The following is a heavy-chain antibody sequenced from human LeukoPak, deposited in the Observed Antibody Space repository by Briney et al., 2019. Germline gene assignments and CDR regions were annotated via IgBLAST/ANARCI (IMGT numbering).Heavy chain of an antibody. CDR2: VYYSGNT. V-gene: IGHV4-61*01. CDR3: ARDTWGDFDY. J-gene: IGHJ4*02. Sequence: SETLSLTCTVSGYSISSGYYWSWIRQPPEKGLEWIGYVYYSGNTNYNPSLKSRVTISVDTSKNQFSLKLSSVTAADTAVYYCARDTWGDFDYWGQGTLVTVSS. D-gene: IGHD3-16*01. CDR1: GYSISSGYY.